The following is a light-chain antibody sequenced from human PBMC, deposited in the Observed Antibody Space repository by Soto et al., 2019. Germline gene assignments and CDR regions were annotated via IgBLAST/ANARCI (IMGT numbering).Light chain of an antibody. V-gene: IGLV2-8*01. CDR3: SSYAGSNNLV. Sequence: QSVLTQPPSASGSPGQSVTIPCTGTSSDVGGYNSVSWYQQHPGKVPKLMIYEVSKRPSGVPDRFSGSKSGNTASLTVSGLQAEDEADYYCSSYAGSNNLVFGGGTKVIVL. CDR2: EVS. CDR1: SSDVGGYNS. J-gene: IGLJ2*01.